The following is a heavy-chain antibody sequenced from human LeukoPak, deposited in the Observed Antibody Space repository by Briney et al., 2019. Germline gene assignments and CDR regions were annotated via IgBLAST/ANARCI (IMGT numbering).Heavy chain of an antibody. Sequence: ETLSLTCTVSGGSISSSSYYWGWIRQPPGKGLEWIGSIYYSGSTYYNPSLKSRVTISVDTSKNQFSLKLSSVTAADTAVYYCARRTYSSSWSTGAFDYWGQGTLVTVSS. CDR1: GGSISSSSYY. CDR3: ARRTYSSSWSTGAFDY. V-gene: IGHV4-39*07. J-gene: IGHJ4*02. CDR2: IYYSGST. D-gene: IGHD6-13*01.